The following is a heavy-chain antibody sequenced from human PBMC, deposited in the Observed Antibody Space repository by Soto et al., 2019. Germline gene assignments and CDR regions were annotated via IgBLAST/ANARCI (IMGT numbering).Heavy chain of an antibody. CDR1: GYTFTSYY. Sequence: ASVKVSCKASGYTFTSYYMHWVRQAPGQGLEWMGIINPSGGSTSYAQKFQGRVTMTRDTSTSTVYMELSSLRSEDTAVYYCARVPQRDSSGYVLDYWGQGTLVTVSS. CDR2: INPSGGST. D-gene: IGHD3-22*01. J-gene: IGHJ4*02. V-gene: IGHV1-46*01. CDR3: ARVPQRDSSGYVLDY.